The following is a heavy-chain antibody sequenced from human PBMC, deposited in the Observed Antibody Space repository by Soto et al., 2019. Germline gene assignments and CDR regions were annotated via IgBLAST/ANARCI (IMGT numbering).Heavy chain of an antibody. Sequence: SVKVSCKASGYTFTTSAISWVRQAPGQGLEWMGGIMPIFRTPDYAQKFQGRVTITADESTSTAYMELSGLKSDDTAVYYCARDKDRQQLGGNYYYILDVWGQGTTVTFSS. V-gene: IGHV1-69*13. CDR2: IMPIFRTP. CDR1: GYTFTTSA. J-gene: IGHJ6*02. CDR3: ARDKDRQQLGGNYYYILDV. D-gene: IGHD3-3*02.